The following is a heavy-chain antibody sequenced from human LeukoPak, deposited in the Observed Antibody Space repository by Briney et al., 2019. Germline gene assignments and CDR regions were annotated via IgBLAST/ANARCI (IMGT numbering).Heavy chain of an antibody. Sequence: GASVKVSCKASGYTFTGYYMHWARQAPGQGLEWMGWINPNSGGTNYAQKFQGRVTMTRDTSISTAYMELSRLRSDDTAVYYCARPVGYYDSSGYYFHWGQGTLVTVSS. J-gene: IGHJ4*02. D-gene: IGHD3-22*01. CDR3: ARPVGYYDSSGYYFH. CDR1: GYTFTGYY. CDR2: INPNSGGT. V-gene: IGHV1-2*02.